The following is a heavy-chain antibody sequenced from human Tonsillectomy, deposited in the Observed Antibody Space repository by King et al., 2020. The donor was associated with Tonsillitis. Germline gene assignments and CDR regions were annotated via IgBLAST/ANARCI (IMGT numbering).Heavy chain of an antibody. CDR3: AKDISARHTYFDY. D-gene: IGHD6-6*01. Sequence: VQLVESGGGLVQPGGSLRLSCVASGFTFSNYAMDWVRQAPGKGLEWVSSISGTGGNTYYADSVKGRFTFSRDNSKNTLHLQMNNLRAGDTAVYYCAKDISARHTYFDYWGQGTLVTVSS. CDR1: GFTFSNYA. J-gene: IGHJ4*02. CDR2: ISGTGGNT. V-gene: IGHV3-23*04.